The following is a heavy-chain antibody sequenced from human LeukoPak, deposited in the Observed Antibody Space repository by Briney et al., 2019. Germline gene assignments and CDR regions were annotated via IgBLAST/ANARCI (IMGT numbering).Heavy chain of an antibody. CDR1: GFTFSSYS. V-gene: IGHV3-48*02. D-gene: IGHD2-15*01. Sequence: GGSLRLSCAASGFTFSSYSMNWVRQAPGKGLEWVSYISSSSSTIYYADSVKGRFTISRDNAKNSLYLQMNSLRDEDTAVYYCARGPPIVVVVAAENYFDYWGQGTLVTVSS. CDR2: ISSSSSTI. CDR3: ARGPPIVVVVAAENYFDY. J-gene: IGHJ4*02.